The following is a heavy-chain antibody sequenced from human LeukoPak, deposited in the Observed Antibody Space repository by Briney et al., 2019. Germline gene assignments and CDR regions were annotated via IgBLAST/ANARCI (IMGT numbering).Heavy chain of an antibody. CDR1: GFTFSSYG. D-gene: IGHD3-22*01. CDR2: ISYDGSNK. J-gene: IGHJ4*02. V-gene: IGHV3-30*18. Sequence: GRSLRLSCAASGFTFSSYGMHWVRQAPGKGLEWVAVISYDGSNKYYADSVKGRFTISRDNSKNTLYLQMNSLRAEDTAVYYCAKDYTPYDSSGYYYVYWGQGTLVTVSS. CDR3: AKDYTPYDSSGYYYVY.